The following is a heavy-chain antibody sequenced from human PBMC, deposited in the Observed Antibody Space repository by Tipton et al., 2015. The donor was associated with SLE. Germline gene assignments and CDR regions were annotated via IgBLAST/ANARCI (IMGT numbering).Heavy chain of an antibody. CDR1: GFTFSSYG. CDR3: ARPLIGGSSGFFDS. CDR2: IWYDGSNK. V-gene: IGHV3-33*01. Sequence: SLRLSCAASGFTFSSYGMHWVRQAPGKGLEWVAVIWYDGSNKYYADSVKGRFTISRDNSKNTLYLQMNSLRAEDTAVYYCARPLIGGSSGFFDSWGQGTLVTVSS. J-gene: IGHJ4*02. D-gene: IGHD2-15*01.